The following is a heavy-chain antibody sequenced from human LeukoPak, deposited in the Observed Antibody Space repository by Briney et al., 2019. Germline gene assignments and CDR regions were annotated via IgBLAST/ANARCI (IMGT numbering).Heavy chain of an antibody. Sequence: PGGSLRLSCAASGFTFSSYSMNWVRQAPGKGLEWVSSISSSSSYIYYADSVKGRFTISRDNAKNTLYLQMNSLRADDTAVYYCAADVMGARDNWGQGTLVTVSS. V-gene: IGHV3-21*01. J-gene: IGHJ4*02. CDR3: AADVMGARDN. CDR1: GFTFSSYS. D-gene: IGHD1-26*01. CDR2: ISSSSSYI.